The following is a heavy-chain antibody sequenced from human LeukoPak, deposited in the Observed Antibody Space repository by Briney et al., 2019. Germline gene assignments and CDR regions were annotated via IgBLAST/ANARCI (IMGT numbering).Heavy chain of an antibody. V-gene: IGHV4-39*01. J-gene: IGHJ4*02. CDR2: MCYSGRT. CDR3: ARRGGWSYFDY. CDR1: GGSIRSSIDH. D-gene: IGHD6-19*01. Sequence: SDTLSLTCSVSGGSIRSSIDHCGWIRQPPGERLGWIGCMCYSGRTHYNPSLKSRVTISVDTSKNPFSLHCDSWTAAHTAVYYCARRGGWSYFDYWGQGTLVTVSS.